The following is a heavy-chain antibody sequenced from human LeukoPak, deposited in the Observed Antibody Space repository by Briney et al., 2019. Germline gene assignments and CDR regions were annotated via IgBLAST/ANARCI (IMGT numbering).Heavy chain of an antibody. Sequence: SETLSLTCTVSGGSISSGDYYWSWIRQPPGKGLEWIGYIYYGGSTYYNPSLESRVTISVDTSKNQFSLKLSSVTAADTAVYYCAYGSGSYYYYYGMDVWGKGTTVTVSS. J-gene: IGHJ6*04. CDR2: IYYGGST. V-gene: IGHV4-30-4*01. CDR3: AYGSGSYYYYYGMDV. D-gene: IGHD3-10*01. CDR1: GGSISSGDYY.